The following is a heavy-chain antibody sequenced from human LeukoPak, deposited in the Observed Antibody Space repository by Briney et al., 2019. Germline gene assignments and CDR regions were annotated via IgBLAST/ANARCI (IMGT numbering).Heavy chain of an antibody. J-gene: IGHJ6*03. CDR2: INTNTGNP. V-gene: IGHV7-4-1*02. CDR1: GYTFTSYA. CDR3: ARIAAAGTGYYYYYMDV. Sequence: ASVKVSCKASGYTFTSYAMNWVRQAPGQGLEWMGWINTNTGNPTYAQGFTGRFVFSLDTSVSTAYLQISSLKAEDTAVYYCARIAAAGTGYYYYYMDVWGKGTTVTVSS. D-gene: IGHD6-13*01.